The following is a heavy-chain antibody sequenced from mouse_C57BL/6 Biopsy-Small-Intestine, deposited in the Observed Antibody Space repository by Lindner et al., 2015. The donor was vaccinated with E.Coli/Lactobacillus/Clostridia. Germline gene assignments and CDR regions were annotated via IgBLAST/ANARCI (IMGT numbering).Heavy chain of an antibody. CDR1: GYTFNSYH. J-gene: IGHJ1*01. Sequence: SVKVSCKASGYTFNSYHVEWLRQAPGQGLEWMGVINHRGDSTSYAQKFQDRVTMTRDTSTSTVYMEVSSLRSEDTAIYYCARGDHYDDSGYFYRGLEFWGQGTLVTVSS. CDR3: ARGDHYDDSGYFYRGLEF. CDR2: INHRGDST. D-gene: IGHD2-13*01. V-gene: IGHV1S12*01.